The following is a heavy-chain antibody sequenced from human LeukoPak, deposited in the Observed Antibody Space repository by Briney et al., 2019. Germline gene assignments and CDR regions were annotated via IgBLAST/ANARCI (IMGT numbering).Heavy chain of an antibody. Sequence: GGSLRLSCAASGFTFSSYPMHWVRQAPGKGLVWVSRISSDGSSKTYADSVKGRFTISRDNSKNTLYLQMNSLRAEDTAVYYCAKEPYSGWSHNYFDYWGRGTLVTVSS. V-gene: IGHV3-74*01. CDR1: GFTFSSYP. D-gene: IGHD6-19*01. J-gene: IGHJ4*02. CDR3: AKEPYSGWSHNYFDY. CDR2: ISSDGSSK.